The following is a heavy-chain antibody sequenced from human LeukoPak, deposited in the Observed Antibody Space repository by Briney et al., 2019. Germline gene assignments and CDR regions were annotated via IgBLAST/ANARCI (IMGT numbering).Heavy chain of an antibody. D-gene: IGHD6-6*01. Sequence: PGGSLRLSCAASGFTFDDYAMHWVRQAPGKGLEWVSGISWNSGSIGYADSVKGRFTISRDNAKSSLYLQMNSLRAEDTALYYCAKDSSSSYYYYYMDVWGKGTTVTVSS. CDR1: GFTFDDYA. J-gene: IGHJ6*03. V-gene: IGHV3-9*01. CDR2: ISWNSGSI. CDR3: AKDSSSSYYYYYMDV.